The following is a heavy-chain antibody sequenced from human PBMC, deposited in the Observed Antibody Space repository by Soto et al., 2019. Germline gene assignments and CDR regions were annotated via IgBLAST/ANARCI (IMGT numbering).Heavy chain of an antibody. D-gene: IGHD3-3*01. CDR3: AKSGYDFRSGYASFDY. CDR2: ISGSGGST. CDR1: GFTFDSYA. Sequence: PGGSLRLSCAASGFTFDSYAMNWVRQAPGKGLEWVSTISGSGGSTYYADSVKGRFTISRDNSKNTLYLQMNSLRVEDTAVYYCAKSGYDFRSGYASFDYWGQGTQVTVSS. J-gene: IGHJ4*02. V-gene: IGHV3-23*01.